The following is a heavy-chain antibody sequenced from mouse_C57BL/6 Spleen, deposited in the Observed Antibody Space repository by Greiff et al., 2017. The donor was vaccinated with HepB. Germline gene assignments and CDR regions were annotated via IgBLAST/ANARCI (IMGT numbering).Heavy chain of an antibody. J-gene: IGHJ2*01. Sequence: EVQLVESGGGLVKPGGSLKLSCAASGFTFSSYTMSWVRQTPEKRLEWVATISGGGGNTYYPDSVKGRFTISRDNAKNTLYLQMSSLRSEDTALYYCARLTGKRYYFGYWGQGTTLTVSS. CDR1: GFTFSSYT. V-gene: IGHV5-9*01. CDR3: ARLTGKRYYFGY. D-gene: IGHD4-1*01. CDR2: ISGGGGNT.